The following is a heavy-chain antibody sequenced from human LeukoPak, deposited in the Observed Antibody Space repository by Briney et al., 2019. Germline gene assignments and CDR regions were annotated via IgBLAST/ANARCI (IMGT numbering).Heavy chain of an antibody. CDR1: GGSLSSYY. Sequence: SETLSLTCTVSGGSLSSYYWSWIRQPPGKGLEWIGYIYYSGSTSYNPSLNSRVTISVDTSKNQFSLKLSSVTAADTAVYYCAMGDDAFDIWGQGTMVTVSS. CDR2: IYYSGST. V-gene: IGHV4-59*01. D-gene: IGHD2-21*02. CDR3: AMGDDAFDI. J-gene: IGHJ3*02.